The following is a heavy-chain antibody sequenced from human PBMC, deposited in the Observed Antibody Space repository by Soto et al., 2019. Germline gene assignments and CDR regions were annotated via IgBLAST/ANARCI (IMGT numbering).Heavy chain of an antibody. Sequence: QVQLVESGGGVVQPGRSLRLSCAASGLTFNRDGMHWVRQAPGKGLEWVAVIWYAGSKEYYSDSVKGRFTISRDNSKNMLYLQLNNVRVADTAVYFCARDRSAGNFFYYGMDVWGQGTTVTVSS. D-gene: IGHD1-1*01. CDR2: IWYAGSKE. V-gene: IGHV3-33*01. CDR1: GLTFNRDG. CDR3: ARDRSAGNFFYYGMDV. J-gene: IGHJ6*02.